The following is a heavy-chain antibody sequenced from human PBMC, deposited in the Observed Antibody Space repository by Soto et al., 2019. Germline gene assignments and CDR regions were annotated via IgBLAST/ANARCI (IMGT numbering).Heavy chain of an antibody. V-gene: IGHV3-7*05. D-gene: IGHD5-18*01. CDR2: IKQDGSEK. Sequence: AGGALRISCAASGFTFSSYWMSWVRPAPGKGLEWVANIKQDGSEKYYVDSVKGRFTISRDNAKNSLYLQMNSLRAEDTAVYYCARGPTAMVPDYFDYWGQGTLVTVSS. CDR1: GFTFSSYW. J-gene: IGHJ4*02. CDR3: ARGPTAMVPDYFDY.